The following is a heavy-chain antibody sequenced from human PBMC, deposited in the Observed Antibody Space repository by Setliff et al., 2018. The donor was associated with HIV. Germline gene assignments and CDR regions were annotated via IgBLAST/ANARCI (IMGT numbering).Heavy chain of an antibody. J-gene: IGHJ4*02. CDR1: GYTFTSYA. CDR3: ARSQINLVRGVVHYFDY. CDR2: INTGNGDT. V-gene: IGHV1-3*03. D-gene: IGHD3-10*01. Sequence: ASVKVSCKASGYTFTSYAMHWVRQAPGQRLEWVGWINTGNGDTKYSQDFQGRVTISRDTSASTAHMELSSLRSEDMAVYYCARSQINLVRGVVHYFDYWGQGTLVPSPQ.